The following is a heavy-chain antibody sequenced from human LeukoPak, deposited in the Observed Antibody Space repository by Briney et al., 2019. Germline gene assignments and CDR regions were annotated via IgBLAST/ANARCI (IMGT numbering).Heavy chain of an antibody. V-gene: IGHV4-39*07. CDR1: GGSISSSSYY. Sequence: SETLSLTCTVSGGSISSSSYYWGWIRQPPGKGLEWIGSIYTSGSTNYNPSLKSRVTMSVDTSKNQFSLKLTSVTAADTAVYYCARDLFNRAVFDIWGQGAMVTVSS. D-gene: IGHD3-10*01. J-gene: IGHJ3*02. CDR2: IYTSGST. CDR3: ARDLFNRAVFDI.